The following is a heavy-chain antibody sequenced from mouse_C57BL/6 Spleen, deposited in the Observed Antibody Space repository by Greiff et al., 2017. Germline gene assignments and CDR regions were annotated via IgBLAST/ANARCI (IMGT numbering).Heavy chain of an antibody. Sequence: EVQLQQSGPELVKPGASVKISCKASGYTFTDYYMNWVKQSHGKSLEWIGDINPNNGGTSYNQKFKGKATLTVDKSSSTAYMELRSLTSEDSAVYYCASRAAHDYAMDYGGQGTSVTVSS. D-gene: IGHD3-2*02. CDR2: INPNNGGT. J-gene: IGHJ4*01. CDR1: GYTFTDYY. CDR3: ASRAAHDYAMDY. V-gene: IGHV1-26*01.